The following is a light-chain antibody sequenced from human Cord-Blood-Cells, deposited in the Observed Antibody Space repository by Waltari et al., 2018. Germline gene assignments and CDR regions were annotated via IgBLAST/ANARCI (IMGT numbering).Light chain of an antibody. J-gene: IGLJ3*02. CDR1: ALPQKT. Sequence: SYELTQPPSVSVSLGQMARITCSGEALPQKTASWYQQEPGQFPLLVIYKDSERPSGIPELFSGSSSGTIVTLTISGVQAEDEADYYCLSADSSGTWVFGGGTKLTVL. CDR3: LSADSSGTWV. CDR2: KDS. V-gene: IGLV3-16*01.